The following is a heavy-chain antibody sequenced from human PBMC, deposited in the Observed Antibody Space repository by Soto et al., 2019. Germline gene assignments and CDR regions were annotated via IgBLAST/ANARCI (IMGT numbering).Heavy chain of an antibody. V-gene: IGHV4-34*01. CDR1: GGSFSGYY. CDR3: ARHGERGYSGYIKH. J-gene: IGHJ4*02. CDR2: INHSGST. D-gene: IGHD5-12*01. Sequence: PSETLSLTCAVYGGSFSGYYWTWIRQPPGTGLEWIGEINHSGSTNYNPSLKSRVTISVDTSKNQFSLKLSSVTAADTAVYYCARHGERGYSGYIKHWGQGTLVTVSS.